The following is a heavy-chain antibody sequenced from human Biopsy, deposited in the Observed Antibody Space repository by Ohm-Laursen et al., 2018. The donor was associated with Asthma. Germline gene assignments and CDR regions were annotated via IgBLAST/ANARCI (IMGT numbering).Heavy chain of an antibody. J-gene: IGHJ6*02. CDR3: ARGPELDV. V-gene: IGHV4-34*01. CDR2: TNERGVT. Sequence: GTLSLTCDVYPGSFSGFFWTRIRQSPGKGLEWIGETNERGVTNNNPSLKSRVIISIDTYWNRVSLKLNSVTAADTAVYYCARGPELDVWGQGTTVTVSS. CDR1: PGSFSGFF.